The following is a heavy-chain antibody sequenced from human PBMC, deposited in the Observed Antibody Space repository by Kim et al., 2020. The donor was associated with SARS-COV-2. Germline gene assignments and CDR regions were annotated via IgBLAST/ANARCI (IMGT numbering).Heavy chain of an antibody. CDR2: ISGDGGST. D-gene: IGHD2-15*01. CDR3: AILVVVVAATPLDY. V-gene: IGHV3-43*02. J-gene: IGHJ4*02. CDR1: GFTFDDYA. Sequence: GGSLRLSCAASGFTFDDYAMHWVRQAPGKGLEWVSLISGDGGSTYYADSVKGRFTISRDNSKNSLYLQMNSLRTEDTALYYCAILVVVVAATPLDYWGQGTLVTVSS.